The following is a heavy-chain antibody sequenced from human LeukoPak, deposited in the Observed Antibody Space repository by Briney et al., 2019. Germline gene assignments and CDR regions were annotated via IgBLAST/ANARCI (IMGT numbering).Heavy chain of an antibody. CDR2: INTNTGNP. V-gene: IGHV7-4-1*02. CDR3: GRDPRLGIRGYAYGYIDY. CDR1: GYSFISYS. Sequence: VASVKVSCKTSGYSFISYSINWLRQAPGQGLEWMGWINTNTGNPTYAQGFTGQYVFSLDTSVSTAYLQISGLKADDTAVYFCGRDPRLGIRGYAYGYIDYWGQGTLVTVSS. D-gene: IGHD5-18*01. J-gene: IGHJ4*02.